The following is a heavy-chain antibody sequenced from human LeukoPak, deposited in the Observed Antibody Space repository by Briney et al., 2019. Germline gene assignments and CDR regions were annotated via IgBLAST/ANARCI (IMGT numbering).Heavy chain of an antibody. CDR1: RFTFSSYG. CDR3: AKDLATKGNCGGDCYSFDY. J-gene: IGHJ4*02. D-gene: IGHD2-21*01. Sequence: GGSLRLSCAGSRFTFSSYGMHWVRQAPGKGLKWVAYIRFDGSNKDYADSVKGRFTISRDNSKNTLYLQMNSLRAEDTAVYYCAKDLATKGNCGGDCYSFDYWGQGTLVTVSS. CDR2: IRFDGSNK. V-gene: IGHV3-30*02.